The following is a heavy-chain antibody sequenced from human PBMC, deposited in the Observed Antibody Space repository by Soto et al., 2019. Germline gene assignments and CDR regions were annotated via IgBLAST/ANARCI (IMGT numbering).Heavy chain of an antibody. CDR3: ARDRITTRGDAFDL. CDR2: LIPIPDIT. CDR1: GGTFSTYI. D-gene: IGHD3-3*01. J-gene: IGHJ3*01. V-gene: IGHV1-69*08. Sequence: QVQLVQSGAEVKKPGSSVKVSCKAPGGTFSTYIISWVRQAPGQGLEWMGRLIPIPDITNYAQKFQGRVTITADKSTSTAYMELSSLRSEDTAVYYCARDRITTRGDAFDLWGQGTMVTVSS.